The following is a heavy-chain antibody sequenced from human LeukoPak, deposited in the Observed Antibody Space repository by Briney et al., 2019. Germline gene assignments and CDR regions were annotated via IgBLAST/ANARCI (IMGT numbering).Heavy chain of an antibody. CDR3: ARIAYSSSTDY. V-gene: IGHV4-39*07. J-gene: IGHJ4*02. D-gene: IGHD6-6*01. Sequence: SETLSLTCIVSGGSLSSTNYYWGWVRQPPGTGLECVGSIYYSGRTYYKPSLKSRVTISVDTSKNQFSLKLSSVTAADPAVYYCARIAYSSSTDYWGQGTLVTVSS. CDR2: IYYSGRT. CDR1: GGSLSSTNYY.